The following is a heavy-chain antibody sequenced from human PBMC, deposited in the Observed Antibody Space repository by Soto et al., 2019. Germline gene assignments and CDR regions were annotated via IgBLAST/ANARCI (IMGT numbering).Heavy chain of an antibody. CDR2: INSDGSST. Sequence: EVQLVESGGGLVQPGGSLRLSCAASGFTFSSYWMHWVRQAPGKGLVWVSRINSDGSSTSYADSVKGRFTISRDNAKNTLYLQMNSLRAEDTAVYYCVRKSLVVAAATREDYWGQGTLGTVSS. V-gene: IGHV3-74*01. D-gene: IGHD2-15*01. CDR3: VRKSLVVAAATREDY. CDR1: GFTFSSYW. J-gene: IGHJ4*02.